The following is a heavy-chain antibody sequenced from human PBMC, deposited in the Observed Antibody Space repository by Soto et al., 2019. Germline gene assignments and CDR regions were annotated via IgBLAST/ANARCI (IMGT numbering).Heavy chain of an antibody. CDR1: GGTFSSYT. V-gene: IGHV1-69*02. CDR3: ARGPKTVTTVWFDP. Sequence: QVQLVQSGAEVRKPGSSVKVSCKASGGTFSSYTIGWVRQAPGQGLEWMGRIIPILGIANYAQKFQGRVTITADKSTSTAYMELSSLRSEDTAVYYCARGPKTVTTVWFDPWGQGTLVTVSS. CDR2: IIPILGIA. J-gene: IGHJ5*02. D-gene: IGHD4-17*01.